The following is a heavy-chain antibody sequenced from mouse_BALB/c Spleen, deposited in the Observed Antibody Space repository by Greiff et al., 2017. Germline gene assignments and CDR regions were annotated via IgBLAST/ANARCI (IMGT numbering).Heavy chain of an antibody. CDR3: TREGYDYGEGYFDV. CDR1: GYTFTSYY. CDR2: INPSNGGT. Sequence: QVQLQQSGAELVKPGASVKLSCKASGYTFTSYYMYWVKQRPGQGLEWIGEINPSNGGTNFNEKFKSKATLTVDKSSSTAYMQLSSLTSEDSAVYYCTREGYDYGEGYFDVWGAGTTVTVPS. J-gene: IGHJ1*01. D-gene: IGHD2-4*01. V-gene: IGHV1S81*02.